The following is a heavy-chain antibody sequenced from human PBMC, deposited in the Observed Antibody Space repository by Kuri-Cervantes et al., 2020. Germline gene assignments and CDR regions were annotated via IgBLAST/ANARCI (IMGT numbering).Heavy chain of an antibody. CDR2: IWYDGSNK. J-gene: IGHJ6*02. CDR1: GFTFSSYG. CDR3: AKDNSSSWYVVYYGMDV. V-gene: IGHV3-33*03. Sequence: GESLKISCAASGFTFSSYGMRWVRQAPGKGLEWVAVIWYDGSNKYCADSVKSRFTISRDNAKNSLYLQMNSLRAEDTALYYCAKDNSSSWYVVYYGMDVWGQGTTVTVSS. D-gene: IGHD6-13*01.